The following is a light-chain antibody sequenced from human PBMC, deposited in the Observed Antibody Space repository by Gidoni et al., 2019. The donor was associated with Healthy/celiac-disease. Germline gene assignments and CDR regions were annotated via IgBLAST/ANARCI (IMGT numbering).Light chain of an antibody. J-gene: IGKJ1*01. CDR2: GAS. V-gene: IGKV3-15*01. CDR3: QQYNAWPWT. Sequence: EIVMTQSPATLSVSPGERATLSCRASQSVNSNLAWYQQKLGQAPRLLIYGASTRATGIPARFSGSGSGTEFTLTISSLQSEDFAVYYCQQYNAWPWTFGQGIKVEIK. CDR1: QSVNSN.